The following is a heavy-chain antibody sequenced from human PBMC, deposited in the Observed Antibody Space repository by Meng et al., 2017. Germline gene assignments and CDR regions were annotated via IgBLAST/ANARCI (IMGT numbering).Heavy chain of an antibody. CDR3: ARTGQWLEVGW. J-gene: IGHJ4*02. V-gene: IGHV1-2*02. Sequence: RVRFGGELMKTGASGKDSCKQSGYTFAGYYMHWVRQAPGQGLDGMVWINPNSGGTNYAQKFQGRVTMTRDTSISTAYMELSRLRSDDTAVYYCARTGQWLEVGWWGQGTLVTVSS. D-gene: IGHD6-19*01. CDR1: GYTFAGYY. CDR2: INPNSGGT.